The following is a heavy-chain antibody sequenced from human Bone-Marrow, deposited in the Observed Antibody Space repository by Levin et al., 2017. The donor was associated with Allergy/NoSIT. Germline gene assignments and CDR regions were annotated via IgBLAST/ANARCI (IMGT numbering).Heavy chain of an antibody. CDR3: ARDGCSSCFSRWFDP. CDR1: GFTFSSYG. D-gene: IGHD6-13*01. Sequence: GESLKISCAASGFTFSSYGMHWVRQAPGKVLEWVAVIWYDGSNKYYADSVKGRFTISRDNSKNTLYLQMNSLRAEDTAVYYCARDGCSSCFSRWFDPWGQGTLVTVSS. V-gene: IGHV3-33*01. J-gene: IGHJ5*02. CDR2: IWYDGSNK.